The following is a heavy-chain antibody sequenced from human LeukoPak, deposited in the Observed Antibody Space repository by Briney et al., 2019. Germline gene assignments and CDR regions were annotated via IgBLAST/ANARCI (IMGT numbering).Heavy chain of an antibody. CDR2: IYTSGST. V-gene: IGHV4-4*07. Sequence: SETLSLTCTVSGGSISSYYWSWIRQPAGKGLEWIGRIYTSGSTNYNPSLKSRVTMSVDTSKNQFSLLLNSVTAADTAVYYCARTQSQSGSYRYYFGYWGQGTLVTVSS. J-gene: IGHJ4*02. CDR1: GGSISSYY. CDR3: ARTQSQSGSYRYYFGY. D-gene: IGHD1-26*01.